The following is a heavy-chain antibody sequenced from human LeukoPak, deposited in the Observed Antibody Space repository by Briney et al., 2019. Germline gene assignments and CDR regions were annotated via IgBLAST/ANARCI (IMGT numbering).Heavy chain of an antibody. Sequence: GGSLRLSCAASGFTFSHAWMSWVRQAPGKGLEWVGRIKSKGDGETTDYGAPVKGRFTISRDDSKNTLYLQMNSLKTEDTGVYYCSASRGSGNFIYWGQGTMVTVSS. CDR2: IKSKGDGETT. D-gene: IGHD3-10*01. CDR3: SASRGSGNFIY. J-gene: IGHJ4*02. V-gene: IGHV3-15*01. CDR1: GFTFSHAW.